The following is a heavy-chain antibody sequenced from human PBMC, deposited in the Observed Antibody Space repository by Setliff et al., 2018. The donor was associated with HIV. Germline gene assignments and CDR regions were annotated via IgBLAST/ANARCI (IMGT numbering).Heavy chain of an antibody. CDR1: GHTFTSYS. CDR3: ARGRTAGYNYDYGY. J-gene: IGHJ4*02. Sequence: ASVKVSCKASGHTFTSYSMHWVRQAPGQGLEWLGMVNPSGGSTAYAQKFQGRVTMTRDTSTNTVYTDLSGLRSDDTAVYYCARGRTAGYNYDYGYWGRGTLVTVSS. CDR2: VNPSGGST. V-gene: IGHV1-46*01. D-gene: IGHD3-16*01.